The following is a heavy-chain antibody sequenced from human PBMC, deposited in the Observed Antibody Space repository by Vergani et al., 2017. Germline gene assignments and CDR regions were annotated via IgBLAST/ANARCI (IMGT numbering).Heavy chain of an antibody. CDR1: GFTVSSNY. J-gene: IGHJ6*02. D-gene: IGHD2-2*01. CDR3: ARDRVVVVPAAPRYYYYYYGMDV. Sequence: EVQLVETGGGLIQPGGSLRLSCSASGFTVSSNYMSWVRPAPGKGLEWVSVIYSGGSTYYADSVKGRFTISRDNSKNTLYLQMNSLRAEDTAVYYCARDRVVVVPAAPRYYYYYYGMDVWGQGTTVTVSS. V-gene: IGHV3-53*02. CDR2: IYSGGST.